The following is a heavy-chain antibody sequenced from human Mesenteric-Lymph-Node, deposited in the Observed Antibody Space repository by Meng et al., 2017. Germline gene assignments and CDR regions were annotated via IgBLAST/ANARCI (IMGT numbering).Heavy chain of an antibody. V-gene: IGHV3-48*03. Sequence: GESLKISCAASGFTFSSYEMNWVRQAPGKGLEWVSYISSSGSTIYYADSVKGRFTISRDNAKNSLYLQMNSLRAEDTAVYYCARGFSTSTQIVGATTGDYWGQGTLVTVSS. CDR3: ARGFSTSTQIVGATTGDY. CDR1: GFTFSSYE. J-gene: IGHJ4*02. CDR2: ISSSGSTI. D-gene: IGHD1-26*01.